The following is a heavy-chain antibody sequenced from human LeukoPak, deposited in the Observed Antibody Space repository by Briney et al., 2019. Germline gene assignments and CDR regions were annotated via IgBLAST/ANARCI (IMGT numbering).Heavy chain of an antibody. Sequence: ASVKVSCKTSGYTFTTFGVCWVRQAPGQGLEWMGWISAHNFNTNYAQKFQGRVTLTADTSTNTAYMELRSLTSDDTAVYYCARGSRAFEFDWLYAFEIWGQGTMVTVSS. CDR1: GYTFTTFG. CDR3: ARGSRAFEFDWLYAFEI. J-gene: IGHJ3*02. D-gene: IGHD3-9*01. V-gene: IGHV1-18*01. CDR2: ISAHNFNT.